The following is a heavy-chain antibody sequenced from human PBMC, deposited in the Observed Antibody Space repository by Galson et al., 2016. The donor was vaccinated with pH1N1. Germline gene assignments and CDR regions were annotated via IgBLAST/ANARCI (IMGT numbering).Heavy chain of an antibody. CDR3: ARFLYGHYSNWFDP. J-gene: IGHJ5*02. CDR1: GFSLRTSGVT. Sequence: PALVKPTQTLTLTCTFSGFSLRTSGVTVGWIRQPPGKALEWLALIYWNDDKRYSPSLKSRLTIIKDTSKNQVVLTMTNMDPVDTATYYCARFLYGHYSNWFDPWGQGTQVTVSS. CDR2: IYWNDDK. V-gene: IGHV2-5*01. D-gene: IGHD4-17*01.